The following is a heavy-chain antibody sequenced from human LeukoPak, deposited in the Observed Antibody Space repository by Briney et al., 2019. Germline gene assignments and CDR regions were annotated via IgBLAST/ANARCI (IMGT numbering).Heavy chain of an antibody. CDR2: INSDGSST. CDR3: TRDLNYYDSSGYYYGLDY. Sequence: GGSLRLSYAASGFTFSSYWMHWVRQAPGKGLVWVSRINSDGSSTTYADSVKGRFTISRDNAKNTLYLQMNSLRAEDTAVYYCTRDLNYYDSSGYYYGLDYWGQGTLVTVSS. J-gene: IGHJ4*02. V-gene: IGHV3-74*01. D-gene: IGHD3-22*01. CDR1: GFTFSSYW.